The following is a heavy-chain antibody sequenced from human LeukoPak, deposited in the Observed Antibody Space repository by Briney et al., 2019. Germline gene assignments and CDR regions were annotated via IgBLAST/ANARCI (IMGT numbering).Heavy chain of an antibody. CDR3: ARDPIYCSSTSCYGKHFDY. CDR1: GFTFSSYS. D-gene: IGHD2-2*01. J-gene: IGHJ4*02. CDR2: ISSSSSTI. Sequence: GGSLRLSCAASGFTFSSYSMKWVRQAPGKGLEGGSYISSSSSTIYYADSVKGRSTISRDNAKNSLYLQMNSLRAEDTAVYYCARDPIYCSSTSCYGKHFDYWGQGTLVTVSS. V-gene: IGHV3-48*01.